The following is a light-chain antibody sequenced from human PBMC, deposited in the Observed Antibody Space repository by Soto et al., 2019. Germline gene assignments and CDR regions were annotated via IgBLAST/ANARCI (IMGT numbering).Light chain of an antibody. J-gene: IGKJ3*01. Sequence: DIQMTQSPSSLSASIGDNVTMTCQASQDITNYLNWYQQKAGKPPKLLIFDAFSLEEGVPSRFSGSGSGTDFTLSITSLRPEDLGTYYCLQAASLPQTFGPGTTVDVK. CDR2: DAF. CDR1: QDITNY. CDR3: LQAASLPQT. V-gene: IGKV1-33*01.